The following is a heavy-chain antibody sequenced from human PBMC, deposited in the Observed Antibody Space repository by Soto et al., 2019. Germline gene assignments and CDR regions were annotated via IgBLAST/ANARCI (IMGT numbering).Heavy chain of an antibody. CDR1: SGSISSSSYY. CDR3: AGLRQNPLNWFDP. CDR2: IYYSGST. Sequence: LSLTCTVSSGSISSSSYYWGWIRQPPGKGLEWIGSIYYSGSTYYNPSLKSRVTISVDTSKNQFSLKLSSVTAADTAVYYCAGLRQNPLNWFDPWGQGTLVTVSS. V-gene: IGHV4-39*01. J-gene: IGHJ5*02.